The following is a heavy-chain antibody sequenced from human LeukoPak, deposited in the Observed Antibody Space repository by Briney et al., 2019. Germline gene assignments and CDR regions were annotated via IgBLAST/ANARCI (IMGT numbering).Heavy chain of an antibody. Sequence: ASVKVSCKASGYTLTGYYIHWVRQAPGQGLEWMGWIYPNSGGTNCAQKLQGRVTTTRRTSISTAYMELGRLKSDDTAIYYCALARGYGDYPFDYWGQGTLVTVSS. CDR2: IYPNSGGT. J-gene: IGHJ4*02. CDR1: GYTLTGYY. V-gene: IGHV1-2*02. D-gene: IGHD4-17*01. CDR3: ALARGYGDYPFDY.